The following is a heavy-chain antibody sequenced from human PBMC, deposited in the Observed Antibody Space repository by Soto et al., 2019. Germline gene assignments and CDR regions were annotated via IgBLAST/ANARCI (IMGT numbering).Heavy chain of an antibody. D-gene: IGHD3-22*01. CDR3: ARDYYDSSGYSGDYYSYCMDF. CDR2: INSDGSST. Sequence: LPWAVAGGTFSSHCMRWVSQAPGKGLVWFSRINSDGSSTSYADSVKGRFTISRDNAKNTLYLQMNSLRAEDTAVYYCARDYYDSSGYSGDYYSYCMDFWGQGTTVTVSS. V-gene: IGHV3-74*01. J-gene: IGHJ6*02. CDR1: GGTFSSHC.